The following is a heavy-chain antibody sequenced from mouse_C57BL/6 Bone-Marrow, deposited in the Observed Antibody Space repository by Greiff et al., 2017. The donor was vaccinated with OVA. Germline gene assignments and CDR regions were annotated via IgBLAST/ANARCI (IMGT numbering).Heavy chain of an antibody. J-gene: IGHJ4*01. CDR1: GYTFTSYG. Sequence: VQLQQSGAELVKPGASVKLSCKASGYTFTSYGITWVKQRPGQGLEWIGDIYPGSGSTNYNEKFKSKATLTVDTSSSTAYMQLSSLTSEDSAVYYCAGYYDGYPYYAMDYWGQGTSVTVSS. CDR2: IYPGSGST. D-gene: IGHD2-3*01. V-gene: IGHV1-55*01. CDR3: AGYYDGYPYYAMDY.